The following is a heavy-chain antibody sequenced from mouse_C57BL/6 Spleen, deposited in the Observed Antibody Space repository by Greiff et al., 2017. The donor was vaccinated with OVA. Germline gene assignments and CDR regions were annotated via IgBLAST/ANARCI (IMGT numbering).Heavy chain of an antibody. J-gene: IGHJ1*03. CDR2: IYPGNSDT. CDR1: GYTFTSYW. Sequence: VHVKQSGTVLARPGASVKMSCKTSGYTFTSYWMHWVKQRPGQGLEWIGAIYPGNSDTSYNQKFKGKAKLTAVTSASTAYMELSSLTNEDSAVYYCTRSFSNYEYFDVWGTGTTVTVSS. CDR3: TRSFSNYEYFDV. D-gene: IGHD2-5*01. V-gene: IGHV1-5*01.